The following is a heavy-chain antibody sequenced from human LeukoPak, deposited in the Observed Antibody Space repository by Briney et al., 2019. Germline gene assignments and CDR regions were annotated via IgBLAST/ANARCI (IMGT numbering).Heavy chain of an antibody. D-gene: IGHD1-7*01. CDR1: GASISSYY. J-gene: IGHJ5*02. V-gene: IGHV4-4*07. Sequence: SETLSLTCTVSGASISSYYWSWIRQPAGKSLEWIGRIYVTGSTTYNPSLESRVTMSLDTSKNHFSLKLRSVTAADTAVYYCARDSGTTGEVKFDPWGQGTLVTVSS. CDR3: ARDSGTTGEVKFDP. CDR2: IYVTGST.